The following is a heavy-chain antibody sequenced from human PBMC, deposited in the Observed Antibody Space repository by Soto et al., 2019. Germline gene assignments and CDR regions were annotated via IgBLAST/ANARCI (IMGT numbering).Heavy chain of an antibody. CDR1: GFTFSSYW. V-gene: IGHV3-74*01. CDR3: ARRGYSYGYYYYYYMDV. J-gene: IGHJ6*03. CDR2: INSDGSST. Sequence: EVQLVESGGGLVQPGGSLRLSCAASGFTFSSYWMHWVRQAPGKGLVWVSRINSDGSSTSYADSVKGRFTISRDNAKKTLYLQMNSLRAEDTAVYYCARRGYSYGYYYYYYMDVWGKGTTVTVSS. D-gene: IGHD5-18*01.